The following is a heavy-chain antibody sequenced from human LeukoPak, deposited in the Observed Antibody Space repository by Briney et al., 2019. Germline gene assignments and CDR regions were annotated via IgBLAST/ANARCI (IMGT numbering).Heavy chain of an antibody. CDR2: MWHDGSNK. CDR3: ARGIAAAGTVPGFFDY. Sequence: GRSLRLSCAASGFTFSSYGMHWVRQAPGKGLEWVAVMWHDGSNKYYADSVKGRFTISRDNSKNTLYLQMNSLRAEDTAVYYCARGIAAAGTVPGFFDYWGQGTLVTVSS. J-gene: IGHJ4*02. CDR1: GFTFSSYG. D-gene: IGHD6-13*01. V-gene: IGHV3-33*01.